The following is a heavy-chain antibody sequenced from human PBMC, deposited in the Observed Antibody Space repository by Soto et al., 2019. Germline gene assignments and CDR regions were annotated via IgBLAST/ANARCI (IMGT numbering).Heavy chain of an antibody. Sequence: QVQLQESGPGLVKPSQTLSLTCTVSGGSISSGDYYWSWIRQPPGKGLEWIGYIYHSGSTYYNPSLXSXXTISVNTSKNPFSLKLSSVTAADTAVYYCARERPDGARLDPWGQGTLVTVSS. CDR1: GGSISSGDYY. J-gene: IGHJ5*02. D-gene: IGHD6-6*01. CDR3: ARERPDGARLDP. V-gene: IGHV4-30-4*01. CDR2: IYHSGST.